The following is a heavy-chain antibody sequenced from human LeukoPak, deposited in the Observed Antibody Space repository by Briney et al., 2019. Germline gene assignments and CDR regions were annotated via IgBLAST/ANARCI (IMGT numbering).Heavy chain of an antibody. CDR3: ARSTWAFHWFDP. CDR1: GGSISDYS. D-gene: IGHD1-26*01. V-gene: IGHV4-59*01. Sequence: SETLSLTCTVSGGSISDYSWNWIRQPPGKGLEWIGYIYYSGSANYNPSLKSRVTISVDTSKNQFSLKLNSVTTADTAVYYCARSTWAFHWFDPWGQGTLVTVSS. CDR2: IYYSGSA. J-gene: IGHJ5*02.